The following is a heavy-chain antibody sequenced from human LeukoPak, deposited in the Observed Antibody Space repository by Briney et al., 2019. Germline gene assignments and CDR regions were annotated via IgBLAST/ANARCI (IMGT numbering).Heavy chain of an antibody. CDR1: GGSISSYY. J-gene: IGHJ5*02. Sequence: SETLSLTCTVSGGSISSYYWSWIRQPRGKGLEWIGYIYYSGSTNYNPSLKSRVTISVDTSKNQFSLKLSSVTAADTAVYYCARDDSRAWFDPWGQGTLVTVSS. V-gene: IGHV4-59*01. CDR3: ARDDSRAWFDP. D-gene: IGHD6-13*01. CDR2: IYYSGST.